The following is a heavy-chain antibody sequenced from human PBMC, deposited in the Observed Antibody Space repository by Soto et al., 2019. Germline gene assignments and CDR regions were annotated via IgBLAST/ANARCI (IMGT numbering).Heavy chain of an antibody. Sequence: SETLSLTCAVYGGTFSGYYWSWIRQPPGKGLEWIGEINHSGSTNYNPSLKSRVTISVDTSKNQFSLKLSSVTAADTAVYYCARSGGDLIFDYWGQGTLVTVSS. V-gene: IGHV4-34*01. J-gene: IGHJ4*02. CDR3: ARSGGDLIFDY. CDR1: GGTFSGYY. D-gene: IGHD2-21*02. CDR2: INHSGST.